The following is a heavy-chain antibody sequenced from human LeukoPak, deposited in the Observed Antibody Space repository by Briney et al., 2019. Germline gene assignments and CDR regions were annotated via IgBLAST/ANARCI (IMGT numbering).Heavy chain of an antibody. D-gene: IGHD3-22*01. CDR2: IWYDGSNK. J-gene: IGHJ5*02. CDR1: GLTFSSYA. CDR3: ARGGTMIVVPNPLHWFDP. Sequence: PGGSLRLSCTASGLTFSSYAMSWVRQAPGKGLEWVAVIWYDGSNKYYADSVKGRFTISRDNSKNTLYLQMNSLRAEDTAVYYCARGGTMIVVPNPLHWFDPWGQGTLVTVSS. V-gene: IGHV3-33*08.